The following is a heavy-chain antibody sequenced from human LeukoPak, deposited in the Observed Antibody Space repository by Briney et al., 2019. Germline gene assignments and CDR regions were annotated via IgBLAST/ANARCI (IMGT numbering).Heavy chain of an antibody. D-gene: IGHD5-18*01. J-gene: IGHJ4*02. CDR3: ARGPGYGQANFDY. CDR1: GGTFSSYA. Sequence: SVKVSCKASGGTFSSYAISWVRQAPGQGLEWMGRIIPILGIANYAQKFQGRVTITADKSTSTAYMELSSLRSEDTAVYYCARGPGYGQANFDYWGQGTLVTVSS. CDR2: IIPILGIA. V-gene: IGHV1-69*04.